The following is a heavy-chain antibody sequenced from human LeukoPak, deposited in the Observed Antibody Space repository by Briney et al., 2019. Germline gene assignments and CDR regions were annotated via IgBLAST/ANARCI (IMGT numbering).Heavy chain of an antibody. D-gene: IGHD3-3*01. CDR2: IDPNSGDT. CDR1: GYTFTGYY. J-gene: IGHJ4*02. CDR3: ATLYDFWSGYSYYFDY. Sequence: ASVKVSCKASGYTFTGYYMHWVRQAPGQGLEWMGWIDPNSGDTNYAQKFQGRVTMTRDPSISTAYMELSSLRSDDTAVYYCATLYDFWSGYSYYFDYWGQGTLVTVSS. V-gene: IGHV1-2*02.